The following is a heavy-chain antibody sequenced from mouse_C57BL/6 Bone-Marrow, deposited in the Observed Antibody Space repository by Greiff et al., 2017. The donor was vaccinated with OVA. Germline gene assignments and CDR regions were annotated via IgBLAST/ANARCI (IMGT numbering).Heavy chain of an antibody. V-gene: IGHV5-4*01. CDR1: GFTFSSYA. CDR2: ISDGGSYT. Sequence: EVQLVESGGGLVKPGGSLKLSCAASGFTFSSYAMSWVRQTPEKRLEWVATISDGGSYTYYPDNVKGRFTISRDNAKNNLYLQMSHLKSEDTAMYYCARGYGSSYVGYFDVWGTGTTVTVSS. D-gene: IGHD1-1*01. CDR3: ARGYGSSYVGYFDV. J-gene: IGHJ1*03.